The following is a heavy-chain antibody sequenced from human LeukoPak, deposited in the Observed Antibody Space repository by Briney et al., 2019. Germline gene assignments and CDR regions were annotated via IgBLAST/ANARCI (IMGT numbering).Heavy chain of an antibody. CDR1: GGSISSYY. J-gene: IGHJ5*02. CDR3: AREHVPVITIFGVVIISGMLRFDP. Sequence: SETLSLTCTVSGGSISSYYWSWIRQPPGKGLEWIGYIYYSGSTNYNPSLKSRVTISVDTSKNQFSLKLSSVTAADTAVYYCAREHVPVITIFGVVIISGMLRFDPWGQGTLVTVSS. V-gene: IGHV4-59*01. CDR2: IYYSGST. D-gene: IGHD3-3*01.